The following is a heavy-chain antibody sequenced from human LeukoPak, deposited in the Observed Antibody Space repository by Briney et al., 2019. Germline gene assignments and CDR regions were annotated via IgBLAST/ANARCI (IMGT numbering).Heavy chain of an antibody. CDR3: ARCRDEFGDYGFTS. D-gene: IGHD4-17*01. CDR2: MYDSGST. Sequence: RSETLSLTCTLSGDSITSNYWSWIRQPPGGGRECLGYMYDSGSTKYNPPLKSRVTISVDTSKNQFSLKLTSVTAADTAVYYCARCRDEFGDYGFTSWGQGTLVTVSS. V-gene: IGHV4-59*01. J-gene: IGHJ5*02. CDR1: GDSITSNY.